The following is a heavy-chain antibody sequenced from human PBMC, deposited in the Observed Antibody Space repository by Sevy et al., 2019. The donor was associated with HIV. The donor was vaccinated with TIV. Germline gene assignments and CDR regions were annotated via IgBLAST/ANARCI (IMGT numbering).Heavy chain of an antibody. D-gene: IGHD4-17*01. CDR2: ISSSGSTI. Sequence: GGCLRLSCAASGFTFSDYYMSWIRQAPGKGLEWVSYISSSGSTIYYADSVKGRFTISRDNAKNSLYLQMNSLRAEDTAMYYCARDFSPDYGGELYAFDIWGQGTMVTVSS. CDR3: ARDFSPDYGGELYAFDI. V-gene: IGHV3-11*01. CDR1: GFTFSDYY. J-gene: IGHJ3*02.